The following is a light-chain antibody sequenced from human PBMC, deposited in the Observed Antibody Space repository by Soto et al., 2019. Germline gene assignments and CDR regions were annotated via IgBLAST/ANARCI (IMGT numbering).Light chain of an antibody. V-gene: IGLV1-51*01. CDR3: GTWDNSLNAGV. CDR2: DND. Sequence: QSVLTQPPSGSAAPGQTVTISCAGSSSNIGNNYVSWYQHLPGTAHKLLIYDNDKRPSGIPDRFSGSKSGTSATLGITGLQTGDEADYYCGTWDNSLNAGVFGGGTKLTVL. CDR1: SSNIGNNY. J-gene: IGLJ2*01.